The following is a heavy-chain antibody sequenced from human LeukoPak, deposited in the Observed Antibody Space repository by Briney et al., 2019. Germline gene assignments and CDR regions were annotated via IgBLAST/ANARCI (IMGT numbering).Heavy chain of an antibody. CDR2: IKQDGSEK. J-gene: IGHJ4*02. Sequence: PGGSLRLSCAASGFTFSSYWMSWVRQAPGKGLEWVANIKQDGSEKYYVDSVKSRFTISRDNAKNSLYLQMNSLRAEDTAVYYCASLVVPAARSWWRFDYWGQGTLVTVSS. D-gene: IGHD2-2*01. CDR3: ASLVVPAARSWWRFDY. CDR1: GFTFSSYW. V-gene: IGHV3-7*01.